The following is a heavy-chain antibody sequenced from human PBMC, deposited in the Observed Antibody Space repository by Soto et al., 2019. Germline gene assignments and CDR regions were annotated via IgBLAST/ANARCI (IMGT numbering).Heavy chain of an antibody. D-gene: IGHD3-3*01. J-gene: IGHJ6*02. CDR1: GGPISSYY. CDR2: IYYSGST. CDR3: ARDWGYDFWSGYYAEVGYGMDV. Sequence: PSETLSLTCTVSGGPISSYYWSWIRQPPGKGLEWIGYIYYSGSTNYNPSLKSRVTISVDTSKNQFSLKLSSVTAADTAVYYCARDWGYDFWSGYYAEVGYGMDVWGQGTTVTVSS. V-gene: IGHV4-59*01.